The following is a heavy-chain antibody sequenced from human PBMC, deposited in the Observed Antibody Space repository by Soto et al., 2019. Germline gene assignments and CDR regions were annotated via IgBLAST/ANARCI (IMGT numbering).Heavy chain of an antibody. V-gene: IGHV4-61*01. CDR1: GGSVRTGSYH. J-gene: IGHJ4*02. CDR3: ARIVWGGDS. CDR2: IPNNGSP. D-gene: IGHD7-27*01. Sequence: QVQLQESGPGRVKPSETLSLTCSVSGGSVRTGSYHWSWIRQPPGKGLEWIGFIPNNGSPDYNPSLESRVVVSIDRSKNQFSLKVNSVTAADTAVYFCARIVWGGDSWGQGTLVTVSS.